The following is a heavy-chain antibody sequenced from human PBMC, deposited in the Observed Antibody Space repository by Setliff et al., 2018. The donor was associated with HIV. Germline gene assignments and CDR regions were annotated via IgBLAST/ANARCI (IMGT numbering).Heavy chain of an antibody. CDR2: ISAYNGNT. J-gene: IGHJ6*03. Sequence: EASVKVSCKASGYTFTSYGISWVRQAPGQGLEWMGWISAYNGNTNYAQKLQGRVTMTTDTSTSTAYMELRSLRSDDTAVYYCARDRPDPSSSSWYFFYYYYMDVWGKGTTVTVSS. V-gene: IGHV1-18*01. CDR3: ARDRPDPSSSSWYFFYYYYMDV. CDR1: GYTFTSYG. D-gene: IGHD6-13*01.